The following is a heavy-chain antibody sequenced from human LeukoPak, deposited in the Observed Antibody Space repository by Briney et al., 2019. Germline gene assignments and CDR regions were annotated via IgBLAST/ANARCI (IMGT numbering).Heavy chain of an antibody. J-gene: IGHJ4*02. V-gene: IGHV5-10-1*01. CDR2: IDRSDYHS. CDR1: GHNLATQY. Sequence: GGSLRLSCRDSGHNLATQYSNRVRQMPGKGQEWVGRIDRSDYHSNYSPGFQGHVTMSAAKSSRTAYLQWSSLKASDSAIYYCARRPVAVLADTDFFESWGQGTLVIVSS. D-gene: IGHD6-19*01. CDR3: ARRPVAVLADTDFFES.